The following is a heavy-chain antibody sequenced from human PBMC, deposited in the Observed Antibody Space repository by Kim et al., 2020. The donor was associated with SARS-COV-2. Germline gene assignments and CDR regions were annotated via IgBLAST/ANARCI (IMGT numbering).Heavy chain of an antibody. D-gene: IGHD6-13*01. CDR3: ARVAYSSSWSIGYWYFDL. V-gene: IGHV3-13*01. CDR2: IGTAGDT. Sequence: GGSLRPSCAASGFTFSSYDMHWVRQATRKGLEWVSAIGTAGDTYYPGSVKGRFTISRENAKNSLYLQMNSLRAGDTAVYYCARVAYSSSWSIGYWYFDLWGRGTLVTVSS. J-gene: IGHJ2*01. CDR1: GFTFSSYD.